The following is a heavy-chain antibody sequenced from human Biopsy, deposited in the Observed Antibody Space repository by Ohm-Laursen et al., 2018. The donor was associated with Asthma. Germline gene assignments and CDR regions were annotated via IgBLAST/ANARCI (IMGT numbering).Heavy chain of an antibody. J-gene: IGHJ4*02. D-gene: IGHD1-26*01. Sequence: GSLRLSCAASGFNFPTYVIAWIRQAPGRGLEWISAISGSGRSAYYADSVKGPFTISRDNAKNTVYLQMNSLRAEDSDIYNCAKYSVVYYRGGNDYWGQGIVVTVSS. CDR1: GFNFPTYV. V-gene: IGHV3-23*01. CDR3: AKYSVVYYRGGNDY. CDR2: ISGSGRSA.